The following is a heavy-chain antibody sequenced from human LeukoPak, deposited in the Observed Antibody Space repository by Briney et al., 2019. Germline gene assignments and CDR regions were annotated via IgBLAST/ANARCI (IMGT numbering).Heavy chain of an antibody. D-gene: IGHD3-16*01. J-gene: IGHJ4*02. CDR2: ITWGRDNL. CDR3: AKGGDH. V-gene: IGHV3-9*01. CDR1: GFIFDDYA. Sequence: GGSLRLSCAVSGFIFDDYAMHWVRQAPGKGLEWVSGITWGRDNLAYAASVKGRFTISRDNAKNSLYLQMNSLRAEDTAVYYCAKGGDHWGQGTLVTVSS.